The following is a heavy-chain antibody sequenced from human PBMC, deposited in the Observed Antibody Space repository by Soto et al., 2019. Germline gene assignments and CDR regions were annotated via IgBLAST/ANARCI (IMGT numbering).Heavy chain of an antibody. J-gene: IGHJ3*02. D-gene: IGHD2-8*01. CDR3: AREVNVVALSDAFDI. CDR2: ISNRGTP. Sequence: QVQLQESGPGLVKPSHTLSLICTVSGDSISSDNYFWSWIRQPPGQGLEWIGYISNRGTPYYNPSLKSRVTISLDTSKNRFSLDMYSVTAADTAVYYCAREVNVVALSDAFDIWGQGTMVTVSS. CDR1: GDSISSDNYF. V-gene: IGHV4-30-4*01.